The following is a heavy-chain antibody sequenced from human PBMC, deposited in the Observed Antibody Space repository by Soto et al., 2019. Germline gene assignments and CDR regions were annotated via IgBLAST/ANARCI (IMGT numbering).Heavy chain of an antibody. CDR2: IIPIFGTA. V-gene: IGHV1-69*13. Sequence: ASVKVSGKASGGTFSSYAISWVRQAPGQGLEWMGGIIPIFGTANYAQKFQGRVTITADESTSTAYMELSSLRSEDTAVYYCARAISYAYGMDVWGQGTTVTVSS. D-gene: IGHD2-8*01. CDR3: ARAISYAYGMDV. J-gene: IGHJ6*02. CDR1: GGTFSSYA.